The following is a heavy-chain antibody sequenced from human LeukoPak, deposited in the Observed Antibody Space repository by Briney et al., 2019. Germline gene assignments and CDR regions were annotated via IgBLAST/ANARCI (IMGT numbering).Heavy chain of an antibody. J-gene: IGHJ6*02. CDR2: ISFDGSNK. D-gene: IGHD2-2*01. Sequence: PGRSLRLSCAASGFTLSRYAIDWVRQAPGKGLEWVAVISFDGSNKYYTDSVKGRFTISRDNSNNTLYLQMNSLRAEDTAVYFCARSLGYCSSTYCHGDYYYGLDVWGQGTTVTVSS. V-gene: IGHV3-30*04. CDR1: GFTLSRYA. CDR3: ARSLGYCSSTYCHGDYYYGLDV.